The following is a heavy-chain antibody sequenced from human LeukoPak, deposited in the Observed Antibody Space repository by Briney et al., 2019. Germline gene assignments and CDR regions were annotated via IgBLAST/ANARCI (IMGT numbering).Heavy chain of an antibody. V-gene: IGHV3-33*03. J-gene: IGHJ5*02. CDR3: AKAPSHSYDSSGYYALVT. Sequence: RRSLRPSCAASGFTFSSYGTHWVRQAPGDGLDWIAVIWNDGSNKYHAGSVTGRFTIATDKSKKTWSLQIKSMRPEDTAREQCAKAPSHSYDSSGYYALVTWGQGTLVTVSS. CDR1: GFTFSSYG. D-gene: IGHD3-22*01. CDR2: IWNDGSNK.